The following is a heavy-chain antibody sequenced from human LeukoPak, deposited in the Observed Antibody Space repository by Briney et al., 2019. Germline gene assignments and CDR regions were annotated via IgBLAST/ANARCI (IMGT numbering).Heavy chain of an antibody. CDR2: INPNSGGT. J-gene: IGHJ4*02. D-gene: IGHD3-3*01. V-gene: IGHV1-2*02. Sequence: ASVKVSCKASGYTFTSYDINWVRQATGQGLEWMGWINPNSGGTNYAQEFQGRVTMTRDTSISTAYMELSRLRSDDTAVYYCARGSDDFWSGYSPSYWGQGTLVTVSS. CDR1: GYTFTSYD. CDR3: ARGSDDFWSGYSPSY.